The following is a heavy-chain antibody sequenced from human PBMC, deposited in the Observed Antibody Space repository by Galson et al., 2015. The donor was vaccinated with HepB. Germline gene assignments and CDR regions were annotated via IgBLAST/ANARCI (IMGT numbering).Heavy chain of an antibody. CDR2: ITSSGGNS. V-gene: IGHV3-23*01. CDR1: GFSFTSYA. D-gene: IGHD2-21*01. J-gene: IGHJ4*02. Sequence: SLRLSCAASGFSFTSYAMPWVRQAPGKGLEWVSSITSSGGNSSYTDSVKGRFTVSRDNSKNTLLLQLNSLRAEDTAMYFWSKDGMMVANNPYHFHYWGQGTLVTVSA. CDR3: SKDGMMVANNPYHFHY.